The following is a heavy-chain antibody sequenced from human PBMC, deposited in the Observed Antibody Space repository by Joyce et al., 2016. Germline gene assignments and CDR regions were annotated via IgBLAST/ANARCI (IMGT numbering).Heavy chain of an antibody. CDR1: GGSFGGYY. J-gene: IGHJ6*04. CDR2: INHSGSS. CDR3: VRGENGSGTRKMDV. Sequence: QVQLQQWGAGLLKPSETLSLTCGVYGGSFGGYYWTWIRQPPGKGLEWIGEINHSGSSRYIPSLESRITISVDTSKKQFSLKLNSVTAADTAVYYCVRGENGSGTRKMDVWGTGTTVTVSS. D-gene: IGHD1-1*01. V-gene: IGHV4-34*01.